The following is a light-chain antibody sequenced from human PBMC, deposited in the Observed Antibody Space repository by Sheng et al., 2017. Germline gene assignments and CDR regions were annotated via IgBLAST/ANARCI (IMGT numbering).Light chain of an antibody. V-gene: IGKV1-5*03. CDR3: QQYNRYSGT. J-gene: IGKJ1*01. Sequence: DIQMTQSPFSLSASVGDRVTITCRASQNIDKWLAWYQQKPGKAPKLLIYKAATLQSGVPSRFSGSGSGTEFTLTITSLQPDDFATYFCQQYNRYSGTFGQGTKVEI. CDR1: QNIDKW. CDR2: KAA.